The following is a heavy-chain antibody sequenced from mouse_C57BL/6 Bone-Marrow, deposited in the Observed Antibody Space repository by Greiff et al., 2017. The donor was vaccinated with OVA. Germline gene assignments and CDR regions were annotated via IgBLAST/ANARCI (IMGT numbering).Heavy chain of an antibody. V-gene: IGHV1-54*01. CDR3: ARGYDGLRGFFDY. CDR2: INPGSGGT. J-gene: IGHJ2*01. Sequence: QVQLQQSGAELVRPGTSVKVSCKASGYAFTNYLIEWVKQRPGQGLEWIGVINPGSGGTNYNGKFKGKATLNADKFSSTAYMQLSSLPSEDSAVYFWARGYDGLRGFFDYLGQGTTLTVSS. CDR1: GYAFTNYL. D-gene: IGHD2-14*01.